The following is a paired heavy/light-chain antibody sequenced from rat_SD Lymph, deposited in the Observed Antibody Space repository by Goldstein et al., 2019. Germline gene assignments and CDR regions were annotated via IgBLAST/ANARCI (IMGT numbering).Light chain of an antibody. CDR3: QQSRNDPLT. Sequence: DIVLTQSPALAVSLGQRATISCRASESVRSSMHWYQQKSGQQPKLLIYGASNLASGVPARFSGSGSGTDFTFTIDPVEADDIATYYCQQSRNDPLTFGSGTKLEIK. CDR2: GAS. J-gene: IGKJ5*01. V-gene: IGKV3S5*01. CDR1: ESVRSS.
Heavy chain of an antibody. J-gene: IGHJ2*01. CDR1: GFTFNNYW. CDR2: ITNSGGST. Sequence: EVQLVETGGGLVQPGRSLKLSCVASGFTFNNYWMSWTRQAPGKGLEWVASITNSGGSTYYPDSVKGRFTISRDNAQNTLYLQMNSLRSEDTATYYCTRVPYYGHRLYYFDYWGQGVMVTVSS. V-gene: IGHV5-31*01. CDR3: TRVPYYGHRLYYFDY. D-gene: IGHD1-7*01.